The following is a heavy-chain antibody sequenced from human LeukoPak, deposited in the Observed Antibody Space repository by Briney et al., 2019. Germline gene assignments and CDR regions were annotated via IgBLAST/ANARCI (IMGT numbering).Heavy chain of an antibody. CDR2: ISYDGSNK. Sequence: GGSLRLSCAASGFTFSSYGMHWVRQAPGKGREWGADISYDGSNKYYADSVKGRFTISRDNSKNTLYLQMNSLRAEDTAVYYCANHEGIVVVITPGMDVWGQGTTVTVSS. CDR3: ANHEGIVVVITPGMDV. D-gene: IGHD3-22*01. J-gene: IGHJ6*02. V-gene: IGHV3-30*18. CDR1: GFTFSSYG.